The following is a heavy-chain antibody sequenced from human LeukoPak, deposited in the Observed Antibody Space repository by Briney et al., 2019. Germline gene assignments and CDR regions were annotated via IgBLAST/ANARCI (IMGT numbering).Heavy chain of an antibody. CDR2: IVVGSGNT. CDR3: AAGYYDSSGYYPHAFDI. CDR1: GLTFTSSA. J-gene: IGHJ3*02. V-gene: IGHV1-58*02. D-gene: IGHD3-22*01. Sequence: GTSVKVSCKASGLTFTSSAMQWVRQARGQRLEWIGWIVVGSGNTNYAQKFQERVTITRDMSTSTAYMELSSLRSEDTAVYYCAAGYYDSSGYYPHAFDIWGQGTMVTVSS.